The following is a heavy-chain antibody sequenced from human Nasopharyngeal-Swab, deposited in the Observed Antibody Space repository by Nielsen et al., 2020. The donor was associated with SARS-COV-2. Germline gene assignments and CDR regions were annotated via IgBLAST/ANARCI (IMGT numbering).Heavy chain of an antibody. CDR3: VRDNYYHYYMDV. D-gene: IGHD2-15*01. J-gene: IGHJ6*03. CDR2: IYYSGAT. Sequence: WIPQPPGKGLEWIVSIYYSGATYYSPSLKSRLTISVDTSQNQFSLTVSSVTASDTAVYYCVRDNYYHYYMDVWGQGTTVTVSS. V-gene: IGHV4-39*01.